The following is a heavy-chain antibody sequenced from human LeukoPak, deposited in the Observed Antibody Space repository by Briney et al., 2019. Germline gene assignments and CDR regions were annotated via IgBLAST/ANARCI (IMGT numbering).Heavy chain of an antibody. D-gene: IGHD4-17*01. CDR3: ARDRYGDYLFDY. Sequence: ASVKVSCTASGYTFTGYYMHWVRQAPGQGLEWMGWINPNSGGTNYAQKFQGRVTMTRDTSISTAYMELSRLRSDDTAVYYCARDRYGDYLFDYWGQGTLVTVSS. CDR1: GYTFTGYY. J-gene: IGHJ4*02. CDR2: INPNSGGT. V-gene: IGHV1-2*02.